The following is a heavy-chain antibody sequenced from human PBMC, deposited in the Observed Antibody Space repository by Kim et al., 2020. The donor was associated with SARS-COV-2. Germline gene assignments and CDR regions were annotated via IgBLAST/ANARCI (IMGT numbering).Heavy chain of an antibody. CDR2: T. Sequence: TYYPGSVKGRFTISRENAKNSVYLQMNSLRAGDTAVYYCARGDAGTLNLWGQGTLVTVSS. J-gene: IGHJ4*02. D-gene: IGHD6-13*01. CDR3: ARGDAGTLNL. V-gene: IGHV3-13*01.